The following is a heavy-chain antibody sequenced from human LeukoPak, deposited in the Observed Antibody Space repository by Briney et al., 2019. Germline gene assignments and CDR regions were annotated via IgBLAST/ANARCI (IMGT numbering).Heavy chain of an antibody. CDR2: ISYDGSNK. D-gene: IGHD3-3*01. CDR1: GFTFSSYG. J-gene: IGHJ4*02. Sequence: GGSLRLSCAASGFTFSSYGMHWVRQAPGKGLEWVAVISYDGSNKYYADSVKGRFTISRDNSKNTLYLQMNSLRAEDTAVYYCAKGTYYDFWSGYFREDKQTYYFDYWGQGTLVTVSS. V-gene: IGHV3-30*18. CDR3: AKGTYYDFWSGYFREDKQTYYFDY.